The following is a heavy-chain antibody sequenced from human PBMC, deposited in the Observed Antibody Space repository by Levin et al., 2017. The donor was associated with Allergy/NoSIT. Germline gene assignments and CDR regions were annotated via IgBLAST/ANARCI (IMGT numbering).Heavy chain of an antibody. J-gene: IGHJ4*02. CDR3: ASLKSTDYDYVWGSYN. CDR2: ISYDGSNK. D-gene: IGHD3-16*01. V-gene: IGHV3-30-3*01. Sequence: GESLKISCAASGFTFSSYAMHWVRQAPGKGLEWVAVISYDGSNKYYADSVKGRFTISRDNSKNTLYLQMNSLRAEDTAVYYCASLKSTDYDYVWGSYNWGQGTLVTVSS. CDR1: GFTFSSYA.